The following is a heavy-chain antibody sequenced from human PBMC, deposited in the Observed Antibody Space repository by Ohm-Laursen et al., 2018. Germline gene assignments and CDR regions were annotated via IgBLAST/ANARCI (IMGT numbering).Heavy chain of an antibody. V-gene: IGHV3-7*01. D-gene: IGHD2/OR15-2a*01. J-gene: IGHJ4*02. CDR3: ARESIAPFF. Sequence: SLRLSCSASGFSFSSYWMNWVRQAPRKGLEWVANIKQDGSEKYYVDSVKGRFTISRDNAKNSLYLQMDSLRVEDTAVYFCARESIAPFFWGQGTLVTVSS. CDR1: GFSFSSYW. CDR2: IKQDGSEK.